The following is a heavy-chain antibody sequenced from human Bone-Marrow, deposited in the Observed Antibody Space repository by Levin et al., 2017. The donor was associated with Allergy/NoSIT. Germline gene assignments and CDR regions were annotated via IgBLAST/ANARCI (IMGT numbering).Heavy chain of an antibody. CDR1: GFSLTTSGVG. D-gene: IGHD3-10*01. V-gene: IGHV2-5*02. CDR2: IFWDDDK. J-gene: IGHJ5*02. CDR3: AHLFYGSRNYLTHAS. Sequence: VSGPTLVKPTQTLTLTCTFSGFSLTTSGVGVGWIRPPPGKALEWLALIFWDDDKRYSPSLKSRLTITKDTSKNQVVLTMTSMDPVDTATYYCAHLFYGSRNYLTHASWGQGTLVTVSS.